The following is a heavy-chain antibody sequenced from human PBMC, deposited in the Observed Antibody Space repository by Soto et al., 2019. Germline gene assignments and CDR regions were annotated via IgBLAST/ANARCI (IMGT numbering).Heavy chain of an antibody. CDR2: INAGNGNT. CDR3: AREGIAAAQMGY. CDR1: GYTFTCYA. D-gene: IGHD6-13*01. J-gene: IGHJ4*02. Sequence: ASVKVSCKASGYTFTCYAMHWVRQAPGQRLEWMGWINAGNGNTKYSQKFQGRVTITRDTSASTAYMELSSLRSEDTAVYYCAREGIAAAQMGYWGQGTLVTVSS. V-gene: IGHV1-3*01.